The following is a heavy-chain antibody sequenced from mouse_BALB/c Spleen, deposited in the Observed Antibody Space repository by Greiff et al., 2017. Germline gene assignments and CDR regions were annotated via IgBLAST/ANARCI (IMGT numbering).Heavy chain of an antibody. J-gene: IGHJ4*01. CDR1: GFTFSSYA. Sequence: EVKVEESGGGLVKPGGSLKLSCAASGFTFSSYAMSWVRQTPEKRLEWVASISSGGSTYYPDSVKGRFTISRDNARNILYLQMSSLRSEDTAMYYCARGEYGNYAIDYWGQGTSVTVSS. CDR3: ARGEYGNYAIDY. D-gene: IGHD2-1*01. CDR2: ISSGGST. V-gene: IGHV5-6-5*01.